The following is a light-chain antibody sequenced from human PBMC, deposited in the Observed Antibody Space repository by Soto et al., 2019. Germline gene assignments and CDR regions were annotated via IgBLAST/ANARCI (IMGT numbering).Light chain of an antibody. CDR2: DAS. Sequence: EIVLTQSQATLSLSPGERATLSCRASQSFSNYLAWYQQKPGQAPRLLIYDASNRSTAIPARFSGSGSGTDFTLTISSLEPEDFAVYYCHQRDNRTFGQGTKVEMK. CDR3: HQRDNRT. J-gene: IGKJ1*01. V-gene: IGKV3-11*01. CDR1: QSFSNY.